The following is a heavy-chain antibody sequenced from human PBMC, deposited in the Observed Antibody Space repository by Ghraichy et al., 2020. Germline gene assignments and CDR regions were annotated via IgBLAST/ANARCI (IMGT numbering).Heavy chain of an antibody. J-gene: IGHJ4*02. D-gene: IGHD3-22*01. CDR2: ISYDGSNK. V-gene: IGHV3-30-3*01. Sequence: GGSLRLSCAASGFTFSTYAMQWVRQAPGKGLEWVAVISYDGSNKYYADSVKGRFTISRDNSKNTLYLQMNSLRAEDTAVYYCARDSTVYYFDYWGQGTLVTVSS. CDR3: ARDSTVYYFDY. CDR1: GFTFSTYA.